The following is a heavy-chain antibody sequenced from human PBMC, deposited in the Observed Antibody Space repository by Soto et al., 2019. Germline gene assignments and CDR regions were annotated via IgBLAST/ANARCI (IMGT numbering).Heavy chain of an antibody. Sequence: EVQLLESGGGLVQPGGSLRLSCAAYGFTFSNYAMTWVRRAPGKGLEWVSGISGRGDRTHHADSVKGRFTISRDNSKNTMYLQMNSLRVEDTAVYYCAKVRDYDILTGYYQEWFDSWGQGTLVTVSS. CDR3: AKVRDYDILTGYYQEWFDS. V-gene: IGHV3-23*01. J-gene: IGHJ5*01. CDR1: GFTFSNYA. D-gene: IGHD3-9*01. CDR2: ISGRGDRT.